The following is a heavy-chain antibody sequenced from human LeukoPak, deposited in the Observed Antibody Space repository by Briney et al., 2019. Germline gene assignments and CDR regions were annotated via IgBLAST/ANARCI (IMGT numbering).Heavy chain of an antibody. CDR3: ARAPTYYYDSSGYSGFDP. J-gene: IGHJ5*02. CDR1: GYTFTGYY. Sequence: SVKVSCKASGYTFTGYYMHWVRQAPGQGLEWMGGIIPIFGTANYAQKFQGRVTITADESTSTAYMELSSLRSEDTAVYYCARAPTYYYDSSGYSGFDPWGQGTLVTVSS. CDR2: IIPIFGTA. V-gene: IGHV1-69*13. D-gene: IGHD3-22*01.